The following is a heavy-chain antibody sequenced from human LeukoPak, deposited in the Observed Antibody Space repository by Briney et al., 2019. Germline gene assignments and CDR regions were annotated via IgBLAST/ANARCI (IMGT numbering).Heavy chain of an antibody. CDR1: GFTFSRYW. Sequence: GGSLRLSCAASGFTFSRYWMHWVRQGPGKGLVWVSRINSAGSSTTYADSVKGRFTISRDNAKNTLSLQMNSLRVEDTAVYYCAREGWCSSTSCYNAFDIWGQGTVVTVSS. V-gene: IGHV3-74*01. D-gene: IGHD2-2*02. CDR3: AREGWCSSTSCYNAFDI. CDR2: INSAGSST. J-gene: IGHJ3*02.